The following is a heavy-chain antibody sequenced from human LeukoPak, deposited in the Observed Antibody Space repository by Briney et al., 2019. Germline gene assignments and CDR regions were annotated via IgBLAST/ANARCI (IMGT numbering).Heavy chain of an antibody. D-gene: IGHD6-13*01. CDR3: AKDPPLAAAGTLDY. V-gene: IGHV3-23*01. CDR1: GFTFSTYA. J-gene: IGHJ4*02. Sequence: GGSLRLSCAASGFTFSTYAMSWVRQAPGKGLDWVSAISGRGGSTFYADSVKGRFTISRDNSKNTLYLQMNSLRAEDTAVYYCAKDPPLAAAGTLDYWGQGTLVTVSS. CDR2: ISGRGGST.